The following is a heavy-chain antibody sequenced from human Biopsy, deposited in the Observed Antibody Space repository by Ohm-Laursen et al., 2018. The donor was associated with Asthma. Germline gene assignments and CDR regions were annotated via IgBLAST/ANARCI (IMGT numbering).Heavy chain of an antibody. V-gene: IGHV3-30*03. Sequence: SSLRLSCSASGVDLSSYGMNWVRQAPGKGLEWVAGIFFDGSNKYYADSVKGRFTISRDNSKDTLYLQVNSLRGDDTAVYYCARGKTWGRSYYFDYWGQGTLVTVSS. CDR1: GVDLSSYG. D-gene: IGHD6-6*01. CDR2: IFFDGSNK. CDR3: ARGKTWGRSYYFDY. J-gene: IGHJ4*02.